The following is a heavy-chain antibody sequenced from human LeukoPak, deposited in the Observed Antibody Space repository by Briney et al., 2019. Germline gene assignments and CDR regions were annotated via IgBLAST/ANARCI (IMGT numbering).Heavy chain of an antibody. CDR3: ARDGGYYGSGSYYNVRGRYGMDV. D-gene: IGHD3-10*01. V-gene: IGHV1-69*04. CDR1: GGTFSSYA. J-gene: IGHJ6*02. CDR2: IIPILGIA. Sequence: ASVKVSCKASGGTFSSYAISWVRQAPGQGLEWMGRIIPILGIANYAQKFQGRVTITADKSTSTAYMELSSLRSEDTAAYYCARDGGYYGSGSYYNVRGRYGMDVWGQGTTVTVSS.